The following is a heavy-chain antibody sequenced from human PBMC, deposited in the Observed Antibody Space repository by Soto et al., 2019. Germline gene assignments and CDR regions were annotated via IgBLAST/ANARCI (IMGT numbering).Heavy chain of an antibody. Sequence: HPGGSLRLSCAASGFTFSSYEMNWVRQAPGKGLEWVSYISSSGSTIYYADSVKGRFTISRDNAKNSLYLQMNSLRAEDTAVYYCASGGRFLEWLPSYGMDVWGQGTTVTVSS. CDR3: ASGGRFLEWLPSYGMDV. J-gene: IGHJ6*02. CDR2: ISSSGSTI. CDR1: GFTFSSYE. V-gene: IGHV3-48*03. D-gene: IGHD3-3*01.